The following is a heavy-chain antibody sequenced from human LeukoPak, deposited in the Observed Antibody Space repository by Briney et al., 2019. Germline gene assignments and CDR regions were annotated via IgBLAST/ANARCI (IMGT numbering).Heavy chain of an antibody. CDR2: IFYDGTIQ. J-gene: IGHJ4*02. D-gene: IGHD3-22*01. CDR3: ARDPRGPTGYDSPSRDTFDY. CDR1: GFIFRNYA. V-gene: IGHV3-30*04. Sequence: GGSLRLSCVTSGFIFRNYAMHWIRQTAGKGLEWVAVIFYDGTIQYYADSVKGRFTISRDNSKNTVYLQMSSLRTEDTSLYYCARDPRGPTGYDSPSRDTFDYWGQGTQVTVSS.